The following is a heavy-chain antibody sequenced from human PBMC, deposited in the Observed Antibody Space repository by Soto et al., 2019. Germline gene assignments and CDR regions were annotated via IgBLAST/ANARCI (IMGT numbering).Heavy chain of an antibody. D-gene: IGHD1-20*01. CDR3: ATSPRPYKWTDI. CDR2: IDPIVDTS. Sequence: QVRLEQSGAEVKKPGSSVRVSCQASGGALTSYPIHWVRQAPGQGLEWMGVIDPIVDTSNLAENFKTRLTLPADTSTKTVYMDLTSLRSDDTAIYFCATSPRPYKWTDIWGRGTQLTVSS. CDR1: GGALTSYP. V-gene: IGHV1-69*06. J-gene: IGHJ4*02.